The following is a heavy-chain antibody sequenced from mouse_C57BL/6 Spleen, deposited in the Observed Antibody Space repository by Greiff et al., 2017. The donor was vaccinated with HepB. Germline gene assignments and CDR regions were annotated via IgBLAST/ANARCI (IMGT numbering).Heavy chain of an antibody. J-gene: IGHJ1*03. V-gene: IGHV1-4*01. D-gene: IGHD1-1*01. CDR3: AKWGITTGVGGYFDF. CDR1: GYTFTSYT. CDR2: INPSSGYT. Sequence: QVQLKQSGAELARPGASVKMSCKASGYTFTSYTMHWVKQRPGQGLEWIGYINPSSGYTKYNQKFKDKATLTADKSSSTAYMQLSSLTSEDSAVYYCAKWGITTGVGGYFDFWGTGTTVTVSS.